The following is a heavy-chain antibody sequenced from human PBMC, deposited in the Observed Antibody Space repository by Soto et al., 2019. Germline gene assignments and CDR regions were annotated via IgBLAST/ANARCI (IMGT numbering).Heavy chain of an antibody. D-gene: IGHD3-10*02. V-gene: IGHV3-33*01. J-gene: IGHJ6*02. CDR2: SWFDGIKR. CDR1: AFTFSDHG. Sequence: QLVESGGGVVQPGGPLRLSCSATPSAFTFSDHGMHWVRQTPGKGLEWLAVSWFDGIKRSYADSVKGRFTVSRDNSENTLYLQLNSLSDEDTGFYNCASSGGGAFTSMFRSFYYALDVRGQGMTVAVSS. CDR3: ASSGGGAFTSMFRSFYYALDV.